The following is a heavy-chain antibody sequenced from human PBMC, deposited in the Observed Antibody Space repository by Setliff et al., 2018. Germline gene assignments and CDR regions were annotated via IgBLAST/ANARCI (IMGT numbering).Heavy chain of an antibody. J-gene: IGHJ6*03. CDR3: ARHRGVDYGDLYYYYYYMDV. V-gene: IGHV5-51*01. D-gene: IGHD4-17*01. CDR1: GYSFTSYW. Sequence: GSLKISCKGSGYSFTSYWIGWVRQMPGKGLEWMGIIYPGDSDTRYSPSFQGQVTISADKSISTAYLQWSSLKASDTAMYYCARHRGVDYGDLYYYYYYMDVWGKGTTVTVSS. CDR2: IYPGDSDT.